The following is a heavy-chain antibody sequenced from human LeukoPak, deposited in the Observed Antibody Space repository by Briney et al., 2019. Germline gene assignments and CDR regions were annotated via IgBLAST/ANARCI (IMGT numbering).Heavy chain of an antibody. J-gene: IGHJ4*02. CDR3: TRDLGYYYDSSGYYYVGLFFDY. CDR1: GFTFGDYA. Sequence: GGSLRLSCTASGFTFGDYAMSWLRQAPGKGLEWVGFIRSKAYGGTTEYAASVKGRFTISRDDSKSIAYLQMNSLKTEDTAVYYCTRDLGYYYDSSGYYYVGLFFDYWGQGTLVTVSS. CDR2: IRSKAYGGTT. V-gene: IGHV3-49*03. D-gene: IGHD3-22*01.